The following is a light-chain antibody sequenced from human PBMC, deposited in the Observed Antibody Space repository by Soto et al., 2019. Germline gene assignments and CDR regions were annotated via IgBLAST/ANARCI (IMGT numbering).Light chain of an antibody. Sequence: EIFLTQSPCTLSLSPGERATLSCRASQSVSNNYLAWYQQKPGHAPRLLIYGASNRATGIPDRLSGSGSGTDFTLTISRLEPEDFAVYYCQQYGSSGTFGQGTKVDIK. J-gene: IGKJ1*01. CDR3: QQYGSSGT. CDR1: QSVSNNY. CDR2: GAS. V-gene: IGKV3-20*01.